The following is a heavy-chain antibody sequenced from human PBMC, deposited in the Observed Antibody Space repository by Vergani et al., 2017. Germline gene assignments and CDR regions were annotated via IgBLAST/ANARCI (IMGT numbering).Heavy chain of an antibody. CDR1: GFTFSSHA. Sequence: EVQLLQSEGAVVQPGGSLRLSCVASGFTFSSHAMSWVRQGHGQGLEWVSSIKNTSDRTHYADSVMGRFTIARDNSKNTLYLQMNSLRVEDTAVYYCGSPSGALRHLSLDYWGQGTRVTVSS. V-gene: IGHV3-23*01. J-gene: IGHJ4*02. CDR2: IKNTSDRT. CDR3: GSPSGALRHLSLDY. D-gene: IGHD3-10*01.